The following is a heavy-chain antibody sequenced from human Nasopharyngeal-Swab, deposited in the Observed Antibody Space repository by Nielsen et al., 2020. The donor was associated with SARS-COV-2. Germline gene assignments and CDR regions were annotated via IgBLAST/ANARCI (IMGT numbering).Heavy chain of an antibody. CDR2: INAGNGNT. J-gene: IGHJ6*02. V-gene: IGHV1-3*01. D-gene: IGHD5-12*01. Sequence: WVRQAPGQRLEWMGWINAGNGNTKYSQKFQGRVTITRDTSGSTVYMELSSLRSEDTAVYYCARDTRLRGYSGYDSRYYYYYGMDVWGQGTTVTVSS. CDR3: ARDTRLRGYSGYDSRYYYYYGMDV.